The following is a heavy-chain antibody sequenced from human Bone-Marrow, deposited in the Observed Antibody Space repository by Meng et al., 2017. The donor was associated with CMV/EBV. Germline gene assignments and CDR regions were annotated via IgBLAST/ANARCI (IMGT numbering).Heavy chain of an antibody. J-gene: IGHJ4*02. D-gene: IGHD3-9*01. V-gene: IGHV3-21*02. CDR3: ARDEVLTGYYPDY. Sequence: EVELVESGGGLFKPGGSLRLSCAASGFTFSRYTINWVRQAPGKGLEWVSSIGSSGNYIYYADSVKGRFTISRDNAKNSLYLQMNGLRAEDTALYYCARDEVLTGYYPDYWGQGTLVTVSS. CDR1: GFTFSRYT. CDR2: IGSSGNYI.